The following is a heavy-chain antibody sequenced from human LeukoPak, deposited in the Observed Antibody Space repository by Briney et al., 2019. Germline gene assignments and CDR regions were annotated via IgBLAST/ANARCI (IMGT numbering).Heavy chain of an antibody. Sequence: SGTLSLTCTVSGGSISSYYWSWIRQPPGKGLEWIGYIYYSGGTNYNPSLKSRVTISVDTSKNQFSLKLSSVTAADTAIYYCARGGYYGPGNDFRFDPWGQGTLVTVSS. CDR1: GGSISSYY. CDR2: IYYSGGT. J-gene: IGHJ5*02. D-gene: IGHD3-10*01. CDR3: ARGGYYGPGNDFRFDP. V-gene: IGHV4-59*01.